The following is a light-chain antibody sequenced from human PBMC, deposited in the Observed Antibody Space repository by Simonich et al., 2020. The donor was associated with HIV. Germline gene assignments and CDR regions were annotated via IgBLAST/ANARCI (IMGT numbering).Light chain of an antibody. CDR2: GAS. CDR3: QQYNRWPPWT. J-gene: IGKJ1*01. Sequence: EIVMTQSPATLSVSPGERATLSCRASQSVSSNLAWYQQKPGQAPRLPIYGASTRATGIPGRFSGSGSGTEFTLTISSLQSEDFAVYYCQQYNRWPPWTFGQGTKVEIK. CDR1: QSVSSN. V-gene: IGKV3D-15*01.